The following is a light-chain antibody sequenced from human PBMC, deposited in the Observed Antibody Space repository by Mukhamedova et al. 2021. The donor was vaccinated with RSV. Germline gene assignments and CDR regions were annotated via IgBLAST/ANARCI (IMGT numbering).Light chain of an antibody. J-gene: IGLJ3*02. V-gene: IGLV3-19*01. Sequence: GIPDRFSGSSSGYAASLTITGTQAEDEADYYCYSRDSGGNHWVFGEGTRLTV. CDR3: YSRDSGGNHWV.